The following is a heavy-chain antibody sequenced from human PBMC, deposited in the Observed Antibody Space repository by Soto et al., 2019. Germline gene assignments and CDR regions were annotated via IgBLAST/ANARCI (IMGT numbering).Heavy chain of an antibody. CDR2: INPNSGVT. D-gene: IGHD1-20*01. J-gene: IGHJ4*02. CDR3: ARDARITGMILFGY. CDR1: GYTFTDYY. V-gene: IGHV1-2*04. Sequence: GASVKVSCKASGYTFTDYYMHWVRQAPGQGLEWMGWINPNSGVTNYAQKFQGWVTMTRDTSISTAYMELSRLRSDDTAVYYCARDARITGMILFGYWGQGTLVTVSS.